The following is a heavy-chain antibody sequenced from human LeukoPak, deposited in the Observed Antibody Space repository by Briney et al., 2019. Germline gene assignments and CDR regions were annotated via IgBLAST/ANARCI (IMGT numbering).Heavy chain of an antibody. CDR3: ARILRESYYDSDGYYGPSAFDI. V-gene: IGHV1-69*06. J-gene: IGHJ3*02. CDR2: IIPIFGTA. D-gene: IGHD3-22*01. Sequence: GASVKVSCKASGGTFSSYAISWVRQAPGQGLEWMGGIIPIFGTANYAQKFQGRVTITADKSTSTAYMELSSLRSEDTAVYYCARILRESYYDSDGYYGPSAFDIWGQGTMVTVAS. CDR1: GGTFSSYA.